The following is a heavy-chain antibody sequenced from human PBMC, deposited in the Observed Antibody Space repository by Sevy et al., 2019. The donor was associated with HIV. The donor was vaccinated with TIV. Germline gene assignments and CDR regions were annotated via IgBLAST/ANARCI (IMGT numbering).Heavy chain of an antibody. Sequence: ASVKVSCKVSGKTLSQLSMHWVRQAPGKGLEWLGTFDPEDGETRYAQKLQGRVTMTEDTSTDTAYMELRSLRSEDTALYYCATTKDYYESSGSPFDYWGQGTLATVSS. J-gene: IGHJ4*02. CDR1: GKTLSQLS. V-gene: IGHV1-24*01. D-gene: IGHD3-22*01. CDR3: ATTKDYYESSGSPFDY. CDR2: FDPEDGET.